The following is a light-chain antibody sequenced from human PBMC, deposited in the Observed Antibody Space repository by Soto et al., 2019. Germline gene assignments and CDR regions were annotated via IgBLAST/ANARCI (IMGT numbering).Light chain of an antibody. Sequence: EIVMTQSPATLSVSPGERATLSCRASQSVSSSLAWYQQKPGQAPRLLIYGASTRATGVPVRFSGSGSGTEFTLTISSLQSEDFAVSYCQHYNNWPPWTFGQGTKVEIK. CDR3: QHYNNWPPWT. V-gene: IGKV3-15*01. CDR1: QSVSSS. CDR2: GAS. J-gene: IGKJ1*01.